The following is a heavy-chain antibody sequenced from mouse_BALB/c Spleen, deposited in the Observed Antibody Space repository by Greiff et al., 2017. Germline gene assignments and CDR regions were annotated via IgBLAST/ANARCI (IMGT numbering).Heavy chain of an antibody. J-gene: IGHJ2*01. D-gene: IGHD1-1*01. Sequence: EVKVVESGGDLVKPGGSLKLSCAASGFTFSSYTMSWVRQTPEKRLEWVAYISNGGGSTYYPDTVKGRFTISRDNAKNTLYLQMSSLKSEDTAMYYCARNYYGDYWGQGTTLTVSS. CDR3: ARNYYGDY. V-gene: IGHV5-12-2*01. CDR1: GFTFSSYT. CDR2: ISNGGGST.